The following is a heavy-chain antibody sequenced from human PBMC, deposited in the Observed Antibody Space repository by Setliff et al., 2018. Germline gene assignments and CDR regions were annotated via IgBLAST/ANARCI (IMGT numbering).Heavy chain of an antibody. J-gene: IGHJ4*02. CDR2: ISSSSSYI. CDR1: GFTFSSYS. D-gene: IGHD2-15*01. V-gene: IGHV3-21*01. CDR3: ARSENCYATHCSPYDY. Sequence: PGGSLRLSCAASGFTFSSYSMNWVRQAPGKGLEWVSSISSSSSYIYYADSVKGRFTISRDNAKNSLYLQLNNLRVDDAAVYYCARSENCYATHCSPYDYWGQGALVTVSS.